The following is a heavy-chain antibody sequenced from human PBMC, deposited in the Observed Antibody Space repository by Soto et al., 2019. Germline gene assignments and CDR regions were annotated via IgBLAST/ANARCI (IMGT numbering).Heavy chain of an antibody. CDR3: ARDGVGASAGGAFDI. V-gene: IGHV1-2*02. D-gene: IGHD1-26*01. Sequence: ASVKVSCKASGYTFTGYFMHWVRQAPGQGLEWMGWINPNSGGTNYAQKFQGRVTMTRDTSINTAYMELSSLRSDDTAVYYCARDGVGASAGGAFDIWGQGTKVTVSS. CDR2: INPNSGGT. J-gene: IGHJ3*02. CDR1: GYTFTGYF.